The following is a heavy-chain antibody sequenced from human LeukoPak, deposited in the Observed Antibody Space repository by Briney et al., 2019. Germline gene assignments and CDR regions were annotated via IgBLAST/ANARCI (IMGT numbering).Heavy chain of an antibody. CDR1: GFTFSSYS. D-gene: IGHD6-19*01. CDR3: ARWAVAGKNYFDY. J-gene: IGHJ4*02. Sequence: GGSLRLSCAASGFTFSSYSMNWVRQAPGKGLEWVSSISSSSSYIYYADSVKGRFTISRDNSKNTLYLQMNSLRVEDTAVYYCARWAVAGKNYFDYWGQGTLVTVSS. CDR2: ISSSSSYI. V-gene: IGHV3-21*01.